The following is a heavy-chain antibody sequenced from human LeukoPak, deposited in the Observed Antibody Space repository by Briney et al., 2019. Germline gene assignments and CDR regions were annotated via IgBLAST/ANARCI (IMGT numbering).Heavy chain of an antibody. CDR1: GFTFSSYA. Sequence: PGGSLRLSCAASGFTFSSYAMHWVRQAPGKGLEWVAVISYDGSNKYYADSVKGRFTVSRDNSKNTLYLQMNSLRAEDTAVYYCAREQWLGYDYWGQGTLVTVSS. V-gene: IGHV3-30-3*01. CDR2: ISYDGSNK. CDR3: AREQWLGYDY. D-gene: IGHD3-22*01. J-gene: IGHJ4*02.